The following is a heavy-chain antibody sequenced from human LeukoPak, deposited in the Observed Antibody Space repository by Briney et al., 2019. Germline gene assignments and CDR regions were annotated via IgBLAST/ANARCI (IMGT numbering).Heavy chain of an antibody. V-gene: IGHV4-38-2*02. D-gene: IGHD3-3*01. CDR3: ARQGYDFWSGYYSY. CDR1: GYSISSGCY. CDR2: IYHSGST. Sequence: TSETLSLTCTVSGYSISSGCYWGWIRQPPGKGLEWIGSIYHSGSTYYNPSLKSRVTISVDTSKNQFSLKLSSVTAADTAVYYCARQGYDFWSGYYSYWGRGTLVTVSS. J-gene: IGHJ4*02.